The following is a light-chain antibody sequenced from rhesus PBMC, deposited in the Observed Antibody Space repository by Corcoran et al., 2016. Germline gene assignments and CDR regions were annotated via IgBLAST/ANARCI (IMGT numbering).Light chain of an antibody. CDR3: QHGYGTPFT. J-gene: IGKJ3*01. V-gene: IGKV1-74*01. CDR2: KAS. Sequence: DIQMTQSPSSLSASVGDRVTITCRASEKVNNYLNWYQQKPGKAPKLLIYKASTMQSGVPSRFSGSGSGTDYTFTISSLQPEDVATYYCQHGYGTPFTFGPGTKLDIK. CDR1: EKVNNY.